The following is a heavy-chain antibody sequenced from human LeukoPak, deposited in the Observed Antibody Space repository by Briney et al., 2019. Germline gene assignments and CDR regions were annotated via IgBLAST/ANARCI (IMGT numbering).Heavy chain of an antibody. CDR2: IRYDGSNK. D-gene: IGHD6-6*01. CDR1: GFTFSSYG. CDR3: AKGPYSSSSRDYFDY. Sequence: PGGSLRLSCAASGFTFSSYGMHWVRQAPGKGLEWVAFIRYDGSNKYYADSVKGRFTISRDNSKNTLYLQMNSLRAEDTAVYYCAKGPYSSSSRDYFDYWGQGTLVTVSS. J-gene: IGHJ4*02. V-gene: IGHV3-30*02.